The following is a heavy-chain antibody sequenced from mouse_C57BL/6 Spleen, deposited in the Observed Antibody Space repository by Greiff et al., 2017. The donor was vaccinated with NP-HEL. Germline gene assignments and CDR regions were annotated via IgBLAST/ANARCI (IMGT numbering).Heavy chain of an antibody. V-gene: IGHV1-50*01. J-gene: IGHJ3*01. CDR3: AHSYAY. Sequence: QVQLQQPGAELVKPGASVKLSCKASGYTFTSYWMQWVKQRPGQGLEWIGEIDPSDSYTNYNQKFKGKATLTVDTSSSTAYMQLRSLTSEDSAVYYCAHSYAYWGQGTLVTVSA. CDR2: IDPSDSYT. CDR1: GYTFTSYW.